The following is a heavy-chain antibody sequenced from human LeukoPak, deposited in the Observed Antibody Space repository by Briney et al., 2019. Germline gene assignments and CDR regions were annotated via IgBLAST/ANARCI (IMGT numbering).Heavy chain of an antibody. D-gene: IGHD2-2*01. Sequence: ASVKVSCKASGYTFTGYYMHWVRQAPGQGLEWMGWINPNSGGTNYAQKFQGRVTMTRDTSISTAYMELSRLRSDDTAVYYCATDIVVVPAAMPASGPWGQGTLVTVSS. CDR3: ATDIVVVPAAMPASGP. CDR2: INPNSGGT. J-gene: IGHJ5*02. CDR1: GYTFTGYY. V-gene: IGHV1-2*02.